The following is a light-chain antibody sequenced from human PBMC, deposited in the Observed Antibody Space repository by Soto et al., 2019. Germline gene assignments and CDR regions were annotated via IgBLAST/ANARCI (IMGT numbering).Light chain of an antibody. CDR2: DAS. V-gene: IGKV1-5*01. CDR3: QQYGSSGT. CDR1: QSVSSW. Sequence: IPLTQSPSTLSASVGDRVTITCRASQSVSSWLAWYQQKPGKAPKLLIYDASSLESGVPSRSSGSGSGTDFTLTISRLEPEDFAVYYCQQYGSSGTFGQGTKVDI. J-gene: IGKJ1*01.